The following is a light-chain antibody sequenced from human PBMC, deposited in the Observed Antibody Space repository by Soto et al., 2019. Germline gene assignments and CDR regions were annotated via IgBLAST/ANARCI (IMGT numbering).Light chain of an antibody. CDR3: LQDYSYPRT. V-gene: IGKV1-6*01. Sequence: GDRVTITGRASQDIRNDLGWYQQKPGTAPKLLIYGASTLQSGVPSRFSGSGSGTDFTLTINSLQPGDFATYYCLQDYSYPRTFGQGTKVEVK. J-gene: IGKJ1*01. CDR1: QDIRND. CDR2: GAS.